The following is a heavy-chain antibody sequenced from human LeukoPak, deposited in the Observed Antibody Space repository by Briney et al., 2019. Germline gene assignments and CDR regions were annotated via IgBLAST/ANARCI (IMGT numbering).Heavy chain of an antibody. CDR3: ASEAYSANGGDWFDP. CDR1: GFTFITYA. V-gene: IGHV3-7*01. D-gene: IGHD6-13*01. Sequence: PGGSLRRSCAASGFTFITYAMSWVRQAPGKGLEWVANIKQDGSEKYYVDSVKGRFTISRDNAKNSLYLQMNSLRAEDTAVYYCASEAYSANGGDWFDPWGQGTLVTVSS. CDR2: IKQDGSEK. J-gene: IGHJ5*02.